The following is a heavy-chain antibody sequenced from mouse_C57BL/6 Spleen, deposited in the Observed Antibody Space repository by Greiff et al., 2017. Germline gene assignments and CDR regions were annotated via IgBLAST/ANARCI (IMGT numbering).Heavy chain of an antibody. CDR1: GYTFTSYW. J-gene: IGHJ3*01. CDR3: AGTAQATGFAY. D-gene: IGHD3-2*02. V-gene: IGHV1-50*01. Sequence: QVQLQQPGAELVKPGASVKLSCKASGYTFTSYWMQWVKQRPGQGLEWIGEIDPSDSYTNYNQKFKGKATLTVDTSSSTAYMQLSSLTSEDSAVYYCAGTAQATGFAYWGQGTLVTVSA. CDR2: IDPSDSYT.